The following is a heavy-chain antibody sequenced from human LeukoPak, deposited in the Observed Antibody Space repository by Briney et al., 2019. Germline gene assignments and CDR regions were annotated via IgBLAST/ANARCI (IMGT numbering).Heavy chain of an antibody. CDR1: GGSISSYY. J-gene: IGHJ5*02. CDR3: ARSRHNWFDP. V-gene: IGHV4-59*01. CDR2: IYYSGST. Sequence: PSETLSLTCTVSGGSISSYYWSWIRQPAGKGLEWIGSIYYSGSTNYNPSLKSRVTISVDTSKNQFSLKLSSVTAADTAVYYCARSRHNWFDPWGQGTLVTVSS. D-gene: IGHD2-2*01.